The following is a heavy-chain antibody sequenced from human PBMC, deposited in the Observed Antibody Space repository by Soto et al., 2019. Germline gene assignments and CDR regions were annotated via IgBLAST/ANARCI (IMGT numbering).Heavy chain of an antibody. J-gene: IGHJ6*03. V-gene: IGHV3-74*01. CDR2: INSDGSST. D-gene: IGHD2-2*01. Sequence: PGGSLRLSCAASGFTFSSYWMHWVSQAQGKGLVWVSRINSDGSSTSYADSVKGRFTISRDNAKNTLYLQMNSLRAEDTAVYYCATTKMSVVPAAMAALYYYYYMDVWGKGTTVTVSS. CDR3: ATTKMSVVPAAMAALYYYYYMDV. CDR1: GFTFSSYW.